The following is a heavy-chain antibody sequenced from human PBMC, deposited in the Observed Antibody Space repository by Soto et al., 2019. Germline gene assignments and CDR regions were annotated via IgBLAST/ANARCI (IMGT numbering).Heavy chain of an antibody. CDR1: GFSFSSYD. J-gene: IGHJ3*02. CDR2: ISYDGSDK. CDR3: AKGVPSPTQHAFDI. Sequence: QVHLVESGGGVVQPGRSLRLSCAASGFSFSSYDMHWVRQAPGKGLEWVAMISYDGSDKYFSDSVKGRLTISRDNSKNTVSLEMNSLRTKDTAAYYCAKGVPSPTQHAFDIWDQGTMVTVSS. V-gene: IGHV3-30*18.